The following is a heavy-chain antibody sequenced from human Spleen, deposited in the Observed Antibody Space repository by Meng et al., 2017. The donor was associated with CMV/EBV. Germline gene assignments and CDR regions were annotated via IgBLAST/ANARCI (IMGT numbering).Heavy chain of an antibody. Sequence: ASVKVSCQASGYTFTSYYMHWVRQAPGQGLEWMATINPSGGSTTHAQRLQGRVTVTRDTSTSTVYMELSSLRSEDTAMYYCARSIYHFNTGGYPKTAVLDYWGQGTLVTVSS. CDR3: ARSIYHFNTGGYPKTAVLDY. J-gene: IGHJ4*02. D-gene: IGHD2-8*02. CDR1: GYTFTSYY. CDR2: INPSGGST. V-gene: IGHV1-46*04.